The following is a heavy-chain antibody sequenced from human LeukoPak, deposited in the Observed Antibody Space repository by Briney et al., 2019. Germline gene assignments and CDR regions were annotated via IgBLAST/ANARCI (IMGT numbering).Heavy chain of an antibody. D-gene: IGHD6-19*01. V-gene: IGHV4-39*07. CDR2: FYSSGST. CDR3: ARGQWLFDY. Sequence: SETLSLTCTVSGDSISTNSYSWGWIRQPPGKGLEWIGTFYSSGSTNYNPSLKSRVTISVDTSKNQFSLKLSSVTAADTAVYYCARGQWLFDYWGQGTLVTVSS. J-gene: IGHJ4*02. CDR1: GDSISTNSYS.